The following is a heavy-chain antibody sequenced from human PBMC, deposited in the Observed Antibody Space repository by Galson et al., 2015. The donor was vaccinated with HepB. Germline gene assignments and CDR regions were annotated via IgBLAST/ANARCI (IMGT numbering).Heavy chain of an antibody. CDR1: GGTVYGYF. D-gene: IGHD5-24*01. Sequence: ETLSFTCAVSGGTVYGYFWTWFRQPPGKGLEWIGEIGERGNTNDSPSLKGRVAISLGTSKSQFSLNLTSVTAADTAAYFCARVDRDGYPYPYNWFDPWGQGTLVTVSS. J-gene: IGHJ5*02. CDR2: IGERGNT. V-gene: IGHV4-34*01. CDR3: ARVDRDGYPYPYNWFDP.